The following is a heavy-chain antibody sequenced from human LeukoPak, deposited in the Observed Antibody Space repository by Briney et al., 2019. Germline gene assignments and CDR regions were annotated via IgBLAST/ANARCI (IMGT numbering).Heavy chain of an antibody. CDR2: IIPIFGTA. CDR1: GGTFSSYA. Sequence: SVKVSCKASGGTFSSYAISWVRQAPGQGLERMGRIIPIFGTANYAQKFQGRVTITTDESTSTAYMELSSLRSEDTAVYYCAILGLYDLGAFDIWGQGTMVTVSS. CDR3: AILGLYDLGAFDI. J-gene: IGHJ3*02. V-gene: IGHV1-69*05. D-gene: IGHD3-16*01.